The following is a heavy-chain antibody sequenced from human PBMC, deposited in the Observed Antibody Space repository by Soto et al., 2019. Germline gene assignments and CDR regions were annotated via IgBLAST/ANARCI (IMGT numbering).Heavy chain of an antibody. CDR3: ARDRLVRGVDAFDI. D-gene: IGHD3-10*01. J-gene: IGHJ3*02. CDR2: ISYDGSNK. V-gene: IGHV3-30*04. CDR1: GFTFSSYA. Sequence: GGSLRLSCAASGFTFSSYAMHWVRQAPGKGLEWVAVISYDGSNKYYADSVKGRFTISRDNSKNTLYLQMNSLRAEDTAVYYCARDRLVRGVDAFDIWGQGTMVTVSS.